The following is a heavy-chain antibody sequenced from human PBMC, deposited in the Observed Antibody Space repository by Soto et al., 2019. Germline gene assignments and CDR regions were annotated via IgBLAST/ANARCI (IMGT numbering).Heavy chain of an antibody. CDR3: ARDCSGGSCNGDH. V-gene: IGHV1-18*04. D-gene: IGHD2-15*01. CDR2: ISAYNGNT. J-gene: IGHJ4*02. Sequence: ASVKVSCKASGYTFTGYYMHWVRQAPGQGLEWMGWISAYNGNTNYAQKLQGRVTMTTDTSTSTAYMELRSLRSDDTAVYYCARDCSGGSCNGDHWGQGTLVTVSS. CDR1: GYTFTGYY.